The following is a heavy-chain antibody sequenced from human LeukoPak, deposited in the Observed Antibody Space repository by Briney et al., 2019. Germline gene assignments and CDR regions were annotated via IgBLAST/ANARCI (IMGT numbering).Heavy chain of an antibody. CDR2: TYYRSKWYN. V-gene: IGHV6-1*01. CDR3: ARGNSDYVWGSYRYDFDY. Sequence: SQTLSLTCAISGDSVSSNSAAWNWIRQSPSRGLEWLGRTYYRSKWYNDYAVSVKSRITINPDTSKNQFSLKLTSVTAADTAVYYCARGNSDYVWGSYRYDFDYWGQGTLVTVSS. D-gene: IGHD3-16*02. J-gene: IGHJ4*02. CDR1: GDSVSSNSAA.